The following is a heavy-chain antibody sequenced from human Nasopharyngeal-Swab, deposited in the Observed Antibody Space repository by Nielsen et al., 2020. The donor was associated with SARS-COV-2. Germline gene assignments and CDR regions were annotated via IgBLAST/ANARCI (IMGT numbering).Heavy chain of an antibody. CDR2: IYIGGIT. Sequence: WIGRCPGKGLEWVSVIYIGGITYYAASVRGRFATSRNNTKNALSLQMNTVTAGDTAVYYCARYPESSWYYFDYWGQGTLVTVSS. J-gene: IGHJ4*02. D-gene: IGHD2-15*01. CDR3: ARYPESSWYYFDY. V-gene: IGHV3-53*01.